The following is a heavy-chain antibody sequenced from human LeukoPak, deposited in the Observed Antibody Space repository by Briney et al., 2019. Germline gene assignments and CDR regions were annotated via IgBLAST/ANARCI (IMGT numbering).Heavy chain of an antibody. CDR3: ARVWELRGHYYYYGMDV. V-gene: IGHV4-59*01. Sequence: KPSETLSLTCTVSGGSISSYYWSWIRQPPGKGLEWIGYIYYSGSTNYNPSLKSRVTISVDTSKNQFSLKLSSVTAADTAVYYCARVWELRGHYYYYGMDVWGQGTTVTVSS. CDR1: GGSISSYY. J-gene: IGHJ6*02. D-gene: IGHD1-26*01. CDR2: IYYSGST.